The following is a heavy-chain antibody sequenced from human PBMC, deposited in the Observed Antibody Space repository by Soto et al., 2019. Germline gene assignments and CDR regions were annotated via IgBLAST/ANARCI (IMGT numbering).Heavy chain of an antibody. J-gene: IGHJ3*02. Sequence: SETLSLTCPVSGWYFSGYYWSWIRQPPGKGLEWIGEINHSGSTNYNPSLRSRVTISVDTSKNQFSLKLSSVTAADTAVYYCARKAGYSGYDYGPAFDIWGQGTMVTVSS. CDR3: ARKAGYSGYDYGPAFDI. CDR2: INHSGST. CDR1: GWYFSGYY. V-gene: IGHV4-34*01. D-gene: IGHD5-12*01.